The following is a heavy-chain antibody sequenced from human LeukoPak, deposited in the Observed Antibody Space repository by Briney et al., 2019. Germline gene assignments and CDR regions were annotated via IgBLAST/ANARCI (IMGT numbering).Heavy chain of an antibody. CDR3: ARGLGSCSGGSCYFDY. D-gene: IGHD2-15*01. J-gene: IGHJ4*02. Sequence: ALVKVSCKASGYTFSSYAMNWVRQAPGQGLEWMGWINTNTGNPTYAQGFTGRFLFSLDTSVSTAYLQISSLRSDDTAVYYCARGLGSCSGGSCYFDYWGQGTLVTVSS. CDR2: INTNTGNP. V-gene: IGHV7-4-1*02. CDR1: GYTFSSYA.